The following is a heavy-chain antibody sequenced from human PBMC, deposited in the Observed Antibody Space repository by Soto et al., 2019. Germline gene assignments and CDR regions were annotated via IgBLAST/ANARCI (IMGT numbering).Heavy chain of an antibody. Sequence: PSETLSLTCAVYGGSFSGYYWSWIRQPPGKGLEWIGEINHSGSTNYNPSLKSRVTISVDTSKNQFSLKLSSVTAADTAVYYCARWYERIWCDDHWGQGTLVTVSS. CDR2: INHSGST. J-gene: IGHJ4*02. V-gene: IGHV4-34*01. D-gene: IGHD5-12*01. CDR1: GGSFSGYY. CDR3: ARWYERIWCDDH.